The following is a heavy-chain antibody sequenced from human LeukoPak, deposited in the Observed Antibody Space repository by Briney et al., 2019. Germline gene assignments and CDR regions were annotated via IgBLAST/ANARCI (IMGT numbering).Heavy chain of an antibody. D-gene: IGHD3-22*01. CDR3: ARAGHVITMIVVLDAFDT. V-gene: IGHV3-48*03. J-gene: IGHJ3*02. CDR2: ISSSGSTI. Sequence: GSLRLSCAASGFTFSSYEMNWVRQAPGKGLEWLSYISSSGSTIYYANSVKGRFTISRDNAKSSLYLQMNTLRAEDTAVYYCARAGHVITMIVVLDAFDTWGQGAMVTVSS. CDR1: GFTFSSYE.